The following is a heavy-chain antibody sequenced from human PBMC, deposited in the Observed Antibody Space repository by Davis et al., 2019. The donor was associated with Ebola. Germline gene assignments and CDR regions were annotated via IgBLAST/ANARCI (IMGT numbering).Heavy chain of an antibody. Sequence: GEFLKISCAASGFTVSSNYMSWVRQAPGKGLEWVSVIYSGGSTYYADSVKGRFTISRDNSKNTLYLQMNSLRAEDTAVYYCASLWATPCMDVWGQGTTVTVSS. CDR2: IYSGGST. CDR1: GFTVSSNY. J-gene: IGHJ6*02. D-gene: IGHD5-24*01. V-gene: IGHV3-53*01. CDR3: ASLWATPCMDV.